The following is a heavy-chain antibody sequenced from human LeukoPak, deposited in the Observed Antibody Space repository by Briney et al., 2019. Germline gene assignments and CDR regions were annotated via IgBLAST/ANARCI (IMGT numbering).Heavy chain of an antibody. CDR2: ISSSSSYI. CDR3: ASLPWLVRWVYY. J-gene: IGHJ4*02. V-gene: IGHV3-21*01. CDR1: GFTFSSYS. Sequence: GGSLRLSCVASGFTFSSYSMNWVRQAPGKELEWVSSISSSSSYIYYADSVKGRFTISRDNAKNSLYLQMNSLSAEDTAVYYCASLPWLVRWVYYWGQGTLVTVSS. D-gene: IGHD6-19*01.